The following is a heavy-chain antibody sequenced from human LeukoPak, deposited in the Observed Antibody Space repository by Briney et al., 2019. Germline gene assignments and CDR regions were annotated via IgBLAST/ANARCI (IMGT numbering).Heavy chain of an antibody. Sequence: GASVKVSCKASGYTFTSYYMHWVRQAPGQGLEWMGIINPSGGSTSYAQKFQGRVTMTRDMSTGTVYMELSSLRSEDTAVYYCASSERRHAFDIWGQGTMVTVSS. CDR1: GYTFTSYY. V-gene: IGHV1-46*01. CDR3: ASSERRHAFDI. D-gene: IGHD1-1*01. CDR2: INPSGGST. J-gene: IGHJ3*02.